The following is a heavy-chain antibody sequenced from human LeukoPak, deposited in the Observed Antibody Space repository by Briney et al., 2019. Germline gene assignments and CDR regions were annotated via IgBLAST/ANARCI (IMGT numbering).Heavy chain of an antibody. J-gene: IGHJ3*02. CDR3: ARDSATVTTSGAFDI. CDR2: INPNSGGT. D-gene: IGHD4-17*01. V-gene: IGHV1-2*02. CDR1: GYTFTGYY. Sequence: ASVKVSCKASGYTFTGYYMHWVRQAPGQGLEWMGWINPNSGGTNCAQKFQGRVTMTRDTSISTAYMELSRLRSDDTAVYYCARDSATVTTSGAFDIWGQGTMVTVSS.